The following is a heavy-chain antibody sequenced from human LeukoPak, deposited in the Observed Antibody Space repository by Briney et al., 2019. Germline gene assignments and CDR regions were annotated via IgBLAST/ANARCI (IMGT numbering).Heavy chain of an antibody. CDR2: ISYDGSTQ. CDR1: GFTFSDYG. J-gene: IGHJ4*02. CDR3: AKGRMMATIMISFDY. V-gene: IGHV3-30*18. D-gene: IGHD5-24*01. Sequence: GGSLRLSCAASGFTFSDYGMHWVRQAPGKGLEWVAVISYDGSTQYYADSVKGRFTISRDNSNNMLSLQMNSLKAEDTAVYYCAKGRMMATIMISFDYWGRGTLVTVSS.